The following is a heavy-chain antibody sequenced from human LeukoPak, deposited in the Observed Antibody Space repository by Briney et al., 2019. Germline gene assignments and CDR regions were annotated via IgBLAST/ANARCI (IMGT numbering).Heavy chain of an antibody. Sequence: PGGSLRLSCAASGFTFSTYSMKWVRQAPGKGLEWVSYISDSGAMYYADSVRGRFTISRENAQNSLFLQMNSLRDEDTAVYYCAKDLYSNYGPADYWGQGNLVTVSS. V-gene: IGHV3-48*02. J-gene: IGHJ4*02. CDR2: ISDSGAM. CDR3: AKDLYSNYGPADY. D-gene: IGHD4-11*01. CDR1: GFTFSTYS.